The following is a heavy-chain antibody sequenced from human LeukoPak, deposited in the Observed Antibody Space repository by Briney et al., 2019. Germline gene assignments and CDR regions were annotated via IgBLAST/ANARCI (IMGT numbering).Heavy chain of an antibody. J-gene: IGHJ4*02. D-gene: IGHD4-23*01. CDR3: ARMTTVVTRGDY. V-gene: IGHV1-69*13. Sequence: SVKVSCKASGGTFSSYAISWVRQAPGEGLEWMGGIIPIFGTANYAQKFQGRVTITADESTSTAYMELSSLRSEDTAVYYCARMTTVVTRGDYWGQGTLVTVSS. CDR2: IIPIFGTA. CDR1: GGTFSSYA.